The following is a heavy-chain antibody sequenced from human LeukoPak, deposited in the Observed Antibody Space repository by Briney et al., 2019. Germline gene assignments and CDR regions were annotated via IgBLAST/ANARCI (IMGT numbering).Heavy chain of an antibody. Sequence: GGSLRLSCAASGFTFSSYAMSWVRQAPGKGLEWVSAISGSGGSTYYADSVKGRFTISRDNSKNTLYLQMNSLRAEDTVVYYCAKDFHDSSGYYYPGYYYYYMDVWGKGTTVTVSS. CDR3: AKDFHDSSGYYYPGYYYYYMDV. D-gene: IGHD3-22*01. V-gene: IGHV3-23*01. J-gene: IGHJ6*03. CDR2: ISGSGGST. CDR1: GFTFSSYA.